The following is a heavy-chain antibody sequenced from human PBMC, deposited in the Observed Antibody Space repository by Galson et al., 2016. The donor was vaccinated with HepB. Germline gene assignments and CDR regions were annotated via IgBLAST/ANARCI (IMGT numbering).Heavy chain of an antibody. CDR2: ISGNGERT. J-gene: IGHJ4*02. V-gene: IGHV3-64D*06. CDR1: GFTFSAIG. CDR3: LTDRGY. Sequence: SLRLSCAASGFTFSAIGLHWARRAPGKGLEYVSGISGNGERTYFADSVKGKFTISRDNSQNTVYLQMSSPKVEDTAVYYCLTDRGYWGQGTLVTVSS.